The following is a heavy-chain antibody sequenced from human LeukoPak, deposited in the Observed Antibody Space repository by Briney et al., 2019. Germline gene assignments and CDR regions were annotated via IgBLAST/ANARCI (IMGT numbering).Heavy chain of an antibody. Sequence: GGSLRLSCAASGFTFSSYAMSWVRQAPGKGLEWASAISGSGGSTYYADSVKGRFTTSRDNSKNTLYLQMNSLRAEDTAVYYCAKEGLKHIVVVTATHDYWGQGTLVTVSS. CDR3: AKEGLKHIVVVTATHDY. CDR1: GFTFSSYA. D-gene: IGHD2-21*02. J-gene: IGHJ4*02. CDR2: ISGSGGST. V-gene: IGHV3-23*01.